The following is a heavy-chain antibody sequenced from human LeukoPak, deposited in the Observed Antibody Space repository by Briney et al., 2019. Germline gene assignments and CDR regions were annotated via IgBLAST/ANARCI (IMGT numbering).Heavy chain of an antibody. J-gene: IGHJ5*02. V-gene: IGHV4-34*01. CDR2: INHSGST. Sequence: SETLSLTCAVYGGSFSGYYWSWIRQPPGKGLEWIGEINHSGSTNYNPSLKGRVTISVDTSKNQFSLKLSSVTAADTAVYYCAGGQFLRRYYYDSSGYYSGRNWFDPWGQGTLVTVSS. D-gene: IGHD3-22*01. CDR3: AGGQFLRRYYYDSSGYYSGRNWFDP. CDR1: GGSFSGYY.